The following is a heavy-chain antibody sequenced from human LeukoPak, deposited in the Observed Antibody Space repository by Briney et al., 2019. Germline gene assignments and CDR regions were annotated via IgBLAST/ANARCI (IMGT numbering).Heavy chain of an antibody. CDR1: GGSISSYY. CDR3: ARDPLYGDDQVYYGMDV. CDR2: IYYSGST. V-gene: IGHV4-59*01. D-gene: IGHD4-17*01. J-gene: IGHJ6*02. Sequence: SETLSLTCTVSGGSISSYYWSWIRQPPGKGLEWIGYIYYSGSTNYNPSLKSRVTISVDTSKNQFSLKLSSVTAADTAVYYCARDPLYGDDQVYYGMDVWGQGTTVTVSS.